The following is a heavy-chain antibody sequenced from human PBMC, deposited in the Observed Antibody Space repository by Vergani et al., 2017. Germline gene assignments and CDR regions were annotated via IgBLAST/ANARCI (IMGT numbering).Heavy chain of an antibody. CDR2: ISSSSSYI. V-gene: IGHV3-21*01. D-gene: IGHD3-16*01. J-gene: IGHJ4*02. Sequence: EVQLVESGGGLVKPGGSLRLSCAASGFTFSSYSMNWVRQAPGKGLEWVSSISSSSSYIYYADSVKGRFTISRDNAKNSLYLQMNSLRAKDTAVYYCARERGDPGGPDYWGQGTLVTVSS. CDR1: GFTFSSYS. CDR3: ARERGDPGGPDY.